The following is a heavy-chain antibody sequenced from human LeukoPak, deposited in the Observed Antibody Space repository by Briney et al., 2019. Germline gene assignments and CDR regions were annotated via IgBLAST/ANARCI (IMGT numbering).Heavy chain of an antibody. J-gene: IGHJ4*02. V-gene: IGHV3-23*01. CDR1: GFTFSSYA. CDR2: ISGSGGST. Sequence: GGSLRLSCAASGFTFSSYAMSWVRQAPGKGLEWVSAISGSGGSTYYADSVKGRFTISRDNSKNTLYLQMNSLRAEDTAVYYCARERPYCSSTSCGGYFDYWGQGTLVTVSS. D-gene: IGHD2-2*01. CDR3: ARERPYCSSTSCGGYFDY.